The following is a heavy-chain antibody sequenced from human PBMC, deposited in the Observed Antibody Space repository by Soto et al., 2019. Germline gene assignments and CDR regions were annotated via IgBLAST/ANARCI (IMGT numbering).Heavy chain of an antibody. CDR1: GFTFSSYS. V-gene: IGHV3-21*01. Sequence: GGSLRLSCAASGFTFSSYSMNWVRQAPGKGLEWVSSISSSSSYIYYADSVKGRFTISRDNAKNSLYLQMNSLRAEDTAVYYCARDRRDGARFDPWGQGTLVTVSS. CDR3: ARDRRDGARFDP. J-gene: IGHJ5*02. CDR2: ISSSSSYI.